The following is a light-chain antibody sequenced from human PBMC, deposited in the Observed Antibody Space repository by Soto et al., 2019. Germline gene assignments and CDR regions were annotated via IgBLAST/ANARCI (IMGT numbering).Light chain of an antibody. CDR2: SNL. CDR1: SSNIGINT. V-gene: IGLV1-44*01. J-gene: IGLJ3*02. Sequence: QSVLTQPPSASGTPGQSVTFSCSGSSSNIGINTVNWYQQLPGTAPKLLIYSNLQRPSGVPDRFSGSKSGTSASLAISGLQSEDEADYYCAAWDDSLNGWVFGGGTKLTVL. CDR3: AAWDDSLNGWV.